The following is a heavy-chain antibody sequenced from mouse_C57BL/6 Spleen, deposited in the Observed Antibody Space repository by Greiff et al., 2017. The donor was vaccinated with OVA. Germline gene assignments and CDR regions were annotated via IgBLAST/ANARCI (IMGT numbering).Heavy chain of an antibody. J-gene: IGHJ3*01. CDR1: GFNIKDDY. CDR2: IDPENGDT. D-gene: IGHD4-1*01. Sequence: VQLKESGAELVRPGASVKLSCTASGFNIKDDYMHWVKQRPEQGLEWIGWIDPENGDTEYASKFQGKATITADTSSNTAYLQLSSLTSEDTAVYYWTTLGPVAYWGQGTLVTVSA. CDR3: TTLGPVAY. V-gene: IGHV14-4*01.